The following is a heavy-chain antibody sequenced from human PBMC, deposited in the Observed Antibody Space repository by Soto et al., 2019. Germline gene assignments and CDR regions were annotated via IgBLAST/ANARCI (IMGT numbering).Heavy chain of an antibody. D-gene: IGHD2-2*01. J-gene: IGHJ3*02. Sequence: GGSLRLSCAASGFTFSNAWMSWVRQAPGKGLEWVGRIRSKAYGGATEYAASVKGRFTISRDDSKSIAYLQMNSLKTEDTAVYYCTRDRIVVVPAAPSAFDIWGQGTMVTVSS. CDR3: TRDRIVVVPAAPSAFDI. V-gene: IGHV3-15*01. CDR2: IRSKAYGGAT. CDR1: GFTFSNAW.